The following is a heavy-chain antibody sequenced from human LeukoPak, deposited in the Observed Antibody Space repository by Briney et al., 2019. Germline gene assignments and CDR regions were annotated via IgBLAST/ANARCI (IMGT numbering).Heavy chain of an antibody. J-gene: IGHJ3*01. CDR3: ARSSYSSSSSV. CDR2: INSDGSEG. Sequence: QAGGSLRLSCAVSGFTFSGFWMSWSRHAPGRGLEWVASINSDGSEGYYADVVKGRFTISRDNAKNSLYLQINSLRAEDTAVYYCARSSYSSSSSVWGQGTMVTVSS. D-gene: IGHD6-6*01. V-gene: IGHV3-7*03. CDR1: GFTFSGFW.